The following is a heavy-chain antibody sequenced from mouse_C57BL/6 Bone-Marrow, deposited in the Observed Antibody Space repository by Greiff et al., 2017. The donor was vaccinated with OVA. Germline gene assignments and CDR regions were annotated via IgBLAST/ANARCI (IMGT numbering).Heavy chain of an antibody. D-gene: IGHD1-1*01. CDR2: ISDGGSYT. Sequence: EVMLVESGGGLVKPGGSLKLSCAASGFTFSSYAMSWVRQTPEKRLEWVATISDGGSYTYYPDNVKGRFTISRDNAKNNLYLQMSHLKSEDTAMYYCARSITTVDPYWYFDVWGTGTTVTVSS. J-gene: IGHJ1*03. CDR1: GFTFSSYA. CDR3: ARSITTVDPYWYFDV. V-gene: IGHV5-4*03.